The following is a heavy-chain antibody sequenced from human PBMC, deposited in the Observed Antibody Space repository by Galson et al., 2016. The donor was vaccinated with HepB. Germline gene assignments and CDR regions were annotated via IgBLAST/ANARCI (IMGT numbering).Heavy chain of an antibody. Sequence: SLRLSCAVSGFTFSNYSMNWVRQAPGKGLEWVSYISSSNSIIYYANSVKGRFTISRDNTKNTLYLQMNSLRAEDTAVYYCVRRREKDYWGQGTLVTVSS. J-gene: IGHJ4*02. CDR1: GFTFSNYS. CDR3: VRRREKDY. V-gene: IGHV3-48*04. CDR2: ISSSNSII. D-gene: IGHD1-26*01.